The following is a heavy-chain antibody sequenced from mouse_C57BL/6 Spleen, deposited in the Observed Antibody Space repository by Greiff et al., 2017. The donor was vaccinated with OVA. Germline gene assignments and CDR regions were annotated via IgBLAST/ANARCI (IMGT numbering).Heavy chain of an antibody. V-gene: IGHV5-16*01. Sequence: DVKLVESEGGLVQPGSSMKLSCTASGFTFSDYYMAWVRQVPEKGLEWVANINYDGSSTYYLDSLKSRFIISRDNAKNILYLQMSSLKSEDTATYYCARGVYYDPYYYAMDYWGQGTSVTVSS. D-gene: IGHD2-4*01. CDR3: ARGVYYDPYYYAMDY. CDR1: GFTFSDYY. CDR2: INYDGSST. J-gene: IGHJ4*01.